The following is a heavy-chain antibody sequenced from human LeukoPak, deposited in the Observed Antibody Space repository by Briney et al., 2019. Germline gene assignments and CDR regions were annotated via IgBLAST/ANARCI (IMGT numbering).Heavy chain of an antibody. CDR3: VKDRYVDY. J-gene: IGHJ4*01. Sequence: GGSLRLSCSASGFTFSSYAMHWVRQAPGKGLEYVSSISSPGDKTYYANPVKGRFTISRDNSKNTLYLQMSSLRVEDTAVYYCVKDRYVDYWGHGTLVTVSS. CDR1: GFTFSSYA. CDR2: ISSPGDKT. V-gene: IGHV3-64D*09. D-gene: IGHD3-16*01.